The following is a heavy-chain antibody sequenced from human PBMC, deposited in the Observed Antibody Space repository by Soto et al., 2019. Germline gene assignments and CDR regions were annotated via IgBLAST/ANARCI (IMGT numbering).Heavy chain of an antibody. CDR2: ISSSSSYI. J-gene: IGHJ4*02. CDR1: GFTFSSYS. CDR3: ARGGDYDYIWGASEYYFDY. D-gene: IGHD3-16*01. V-gene: IGHV3-21*01. Sequence: EVQLVESGGGLVKPGGSLRLSCAASGFTFSSYSMNWVRQAPGKGLEWVSSISSSSSYIYYADSVKGRFTISRDNAKNLLYLQMNSLRAEDTAVYYCARGGDYDYIWGASEYYFDYWGQGTLVTVSS.